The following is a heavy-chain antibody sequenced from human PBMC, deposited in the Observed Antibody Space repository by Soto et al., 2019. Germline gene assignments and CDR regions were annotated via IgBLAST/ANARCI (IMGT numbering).Heavy chain of an antibody. Sequence: SETLSLTCTVSGGSISSYYWIWIRQPPGKGLEWIGYIYYSGSTNYNPSLKSRVTISVDTSKNQFSLKLSSVTAADTAVYYCAREEMGYSYELAVPGSFDLWGRGTLVTVSS. J-gene: IGHJ2*01. D-gene: IGHD5-18*01. CDR1: GGSISSYY. V-gene: IGHV4-59*01. CDR3: AREEMGYSYELAVPGSFDL. CDR2: IYYSGST.